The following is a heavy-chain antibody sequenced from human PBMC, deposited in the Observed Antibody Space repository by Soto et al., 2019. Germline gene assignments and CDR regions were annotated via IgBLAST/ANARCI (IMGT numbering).Heavy chain of an antibody. CDR2: IYPGDSDT. V-gene: IGHV5-51*01. CDR1: GYSFATYS. D-gene: IGHD6-6*01. Sequence: GESLKISSQGFGYSFATYSIDWVCQMPGKDLEWMGIIYPGDSDTRHSPSFQGQVTIAADKSLSTAYLQWTSLKASDTALYYCARTRSFTLGFYYDGMDVWGQGTTVTVSS. J-gene: IGHJ6*02. CDR3: ARTRSFTLGFYYDGMDV.